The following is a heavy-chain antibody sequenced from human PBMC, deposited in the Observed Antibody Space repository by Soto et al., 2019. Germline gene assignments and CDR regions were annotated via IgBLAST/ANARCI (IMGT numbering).Heavy chain of an antibody. CDR3: ARGRYGDY. J-gene: IGHJ4*02. V-gene: IGHV1-18*01. CDR1: GYTFTSYG. D-gene: IGHD1-1*01. CDR2: ISAHNGNT. Sequence: QVHLVQSGAEVKKPGASVKVSCKGSGYTFTSYGITWVRQAPGHGLEWMGWISAHNGNTDYAQKFQGRGSGTRDTSTSPADMELRMLRSDATAVYYCARGRYGDYWGQGALVTVSS.